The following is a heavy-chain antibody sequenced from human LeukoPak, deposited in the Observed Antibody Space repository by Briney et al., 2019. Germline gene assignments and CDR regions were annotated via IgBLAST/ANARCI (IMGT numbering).Heavy chain of an antibody. CDR1: GGSISSYH. D-gene: IGHD3-22*01. V-gene: IGHV4-4*09. CDR3: ARHGSGYSSNFDY. Sequence: PSETLSLTCTVSGGSISSYHWSWIWQPPGKGLEWIGYTHASGSTNYNPSLKSRVTISIDTSKNQFSLKLSSVTAADTAVYYCARHGSGYSSNFDYWGQGTLVTVSS. J-gene: IGHJ4*02. CDR2: THASGST.